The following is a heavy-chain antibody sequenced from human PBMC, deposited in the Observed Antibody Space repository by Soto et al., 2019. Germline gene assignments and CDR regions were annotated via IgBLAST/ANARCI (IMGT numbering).Heavy chain of an antibody. J-gene: IGHJ4*02. D-gene: IGHD6-19*01. CDR1: GGSISSYY. CDR3: GRVRIAAAGTRYSSGWYIDY. Sequence: SETLSLTCTVSGGSISSYYWSWIRQPPGKGLEWIGYIYYSGSTNYNPSLKSRVTISVDTSKNQFSLKLSSVTAADTAVYYCGRVRIAAAGTRYSSGWYIDYWGQGTLVTVSS. V-gene: IGHV4-59*01. CDR2: IYYSGST.